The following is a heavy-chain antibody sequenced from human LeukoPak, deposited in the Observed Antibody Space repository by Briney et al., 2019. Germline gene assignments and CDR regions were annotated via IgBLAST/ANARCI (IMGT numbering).Heavy chain of an antibody. D-gene: IGHD1-26*01. CDR1: GGTFSSYA. CDR2: IIPIFGTA. Sequence: SVKVSCKASGGTFSSYAISWVRQAPGQGLEWMGGIIPIFGTANYAQKFQGRVTITADESTSTAYMELSSLRSEDTAVYYCAGDTAELPWAFDIWGQGTMVTVSS. J-gene: IGHJ3*02. CDR3: AGDTAELPWAFDI. V-gene: IGHV1-69*13.